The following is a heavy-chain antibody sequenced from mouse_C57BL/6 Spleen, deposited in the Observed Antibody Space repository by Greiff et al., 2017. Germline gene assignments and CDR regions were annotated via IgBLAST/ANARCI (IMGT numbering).Heavy chain of an antibody. CDR2: IYPGSGST. J-gene: IGHJ3*01. V-gene: IGHV1-55*01. D-gene: IGHD2-2*01. Sequence: QVQLKESGAELVKPGASVTMSCKASGYTFTSYWITWVKQRPGQGLEWIGDIYPGSGSTNYNEKFKSKATLTVDTSSSTAYMQLSSLTSEVSAVYYGAGGSIYYGYDVAAYWGQGTLVTVSA. CDR3: AGGSIYYGYDVAAY. CDR1: GYTFTSYW.